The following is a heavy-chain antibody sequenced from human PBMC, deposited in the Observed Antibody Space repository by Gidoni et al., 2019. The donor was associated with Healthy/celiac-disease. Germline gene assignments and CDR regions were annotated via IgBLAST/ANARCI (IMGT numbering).Heavy chain of an antibody. CDR1: VGTFTRYA. CDR3: ARDLLMLGTVTTLGWFDP. D-gene: IGHD4-17*01. V-gene: IGHV1-69*01. J-gene: IGHJ5*02. CDR2: IIPIFGTA. Sequence: QVQPVQSGAEVKKPGSSVKVSCKSSVGTFTRYAISWVRQAPGQGLEWMGGIIPIFGTANYARKFQGRVTITADESTSTAYMELSSLRSEDTAVYYCARDLLMLGTVTTLGWFDPWGQGTLVTVSS.